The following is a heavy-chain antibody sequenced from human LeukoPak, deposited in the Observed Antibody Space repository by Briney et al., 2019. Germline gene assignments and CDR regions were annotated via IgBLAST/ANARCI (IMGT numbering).Heavy chain of an antibody. J-gene: IGHJ4*02. V-gene: IGHV3-7*03. CDR1: GFTFSSYW. CDR3: AREEYDILTGYSNFDY. D-gene: IGHD3-9*01. Sequence: GGSLRLSRAASGFTFSSYWMSWVRQAPGKGLEWVANIKQDGSEKYYVDSVKGRFTISRDNAKNSLYLQMNSLRAEDTAVYYCAREEYDILTGYSNFDYWGQGTLVTVSS. CDR2: IKQDGSEK.